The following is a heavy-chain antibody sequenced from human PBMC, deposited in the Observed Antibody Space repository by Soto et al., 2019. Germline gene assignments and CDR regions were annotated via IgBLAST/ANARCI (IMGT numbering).Heavy chain of an antibody. CDR3: ARTSSGWYPNYYYMDV. CDR1: GDSVSSNSAA. Sequence: SETLSLTCAISGDSVSSNSAAWNWIRQSPSRGLEWLGRTYYRSKWYNDYAVSVKSRITINPDTSKNQFSLQLNSVTPEDTAVYYCARTSSGWYPNYYYMDVWGKGTTVTVSS. J-gene: IGHJ6*03. CDR2: TYYRSKWYN. V-gene: IGHV6-1*01. D-gene: IGHD6-19*01.